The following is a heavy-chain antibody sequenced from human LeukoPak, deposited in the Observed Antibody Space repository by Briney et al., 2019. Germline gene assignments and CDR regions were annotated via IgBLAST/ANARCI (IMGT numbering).Heavy chain of an antibody. J-gene: IGHJ4*02. D-gene: IGHD1-26*01. CDR2: ISSSGSTI. Sequence: PGGSLRLSCAASGFTFSSYEMNWVRQAPGKGLEWVSYISSSGSTIYYADSVKGRFTISRDNAKNSLYLQMNSLRAEDTAVYYCARAPWTLYSGSYYSDYWGQGTLVTVSS. CDR3: ARAPWTLYSGSYYSDY. CDR1: GFTFSSYE. V-gene: IGHV3-48*03.